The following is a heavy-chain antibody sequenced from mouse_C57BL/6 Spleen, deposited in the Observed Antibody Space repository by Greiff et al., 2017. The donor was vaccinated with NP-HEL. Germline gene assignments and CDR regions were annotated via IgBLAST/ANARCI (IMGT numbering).Heavy chain of an antibody. J-gene: IGHJ3*01. Sequence: VQLQQSGAELVRPGTSVKVSCKASGYAFTNYLIEWVKQRPGQGLEWIGVINPGSGGTNYNEKFKGKATLTADKSSSTAYMQLSSLTSEDSAVYCGARSDDYDYPWFAYWGQGTLVTVSA. V-gene: IGHV1-54*01. CDR2: INPGSGGT. CDR1: GYAFTNYL. CDR3: ARSDDYDYPWFAY. D-gene: IGHD2-4*01.